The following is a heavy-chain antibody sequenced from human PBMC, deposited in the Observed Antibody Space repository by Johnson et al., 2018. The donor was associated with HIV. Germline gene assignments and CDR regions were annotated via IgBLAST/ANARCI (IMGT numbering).Heavy chain of an antibody. CDR3: ATLKGPRLHIAARRPDAFDI. CDR2: IYSGGST. CDR1: GFTVSSNY. V-gene: IGHV3-53*01. D-gene: IGHD6-6*01. J-gene: IGHJ3*02. Sequence: EVQLVESGGGLIQPGGSLRLSCAASGFTVSSNYMSWVRQAPGKGLEWVSVIYSGGSTYYADSVKGRFTISRDNAKNSLYLQMNSLRAEDTAVYYCATLKGPRLHIAARRPDAFDIWGQGTMVTVSS.